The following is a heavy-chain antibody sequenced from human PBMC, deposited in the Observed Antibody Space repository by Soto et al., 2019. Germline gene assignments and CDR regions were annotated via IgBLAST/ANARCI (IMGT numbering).Heavy chain of an antibody. CDR1: GFTFSSYS. V-gene: IGHV3-21*01. D-gene: IGHD1-7*01. Sequence: EVQLVESGGGLVKPGGSLRLSCAASGFTFSSYSMNWVRQAPGKGLEWVSSISSSSSYIYYAESVKGRFTISRDNAKNSLYLQMNSLRAEDTAVYYCARVLELPHYYYYGMDVWGQGTTVTVSS. CDR2: ISSSSSYI. J-gene: IGHJ6*02. CDR3: ARVLELPHYYYYGMDV.